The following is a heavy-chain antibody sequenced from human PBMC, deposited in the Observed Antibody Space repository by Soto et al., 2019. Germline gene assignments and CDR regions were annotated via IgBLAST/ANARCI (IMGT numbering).Heavy chain of an antibody. CDR2: ISMTGSAT. D-gene: IGHD2-2*01. V-gene: IGHV3-23*01. CDR1: GFSFSNFA. J-gene: IGHJ5*02. CDR3: VKCSLPVSCRGTNCYPDP. Sequence: EVQLLESGGGLVQTGGSLRLSCAASGFSFSNFAFSWVRQAPGKGLEWVSAISMTGSATYYANSVKGLFTISRDDSNETLFLQLDSLRAEDTATYYCVKCSLPVSCRGTNCYPDPWGQGTLVTVSS.